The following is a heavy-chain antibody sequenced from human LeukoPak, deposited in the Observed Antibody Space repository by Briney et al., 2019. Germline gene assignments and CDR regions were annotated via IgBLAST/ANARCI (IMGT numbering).Heavy chain of an antibody. CDR2: ISSNGGNT. CDR3: VKRSGLYFDY. CDR1: GFTFSSYA. J-gene: IGHJ4*02. V-gene: IGHV3-64D*09. D-gene: IGHD1-26*01. Sequence: GGSLRLSCSASGFTFSSYAINWVRQPPGKGLQYVSGISSNGGNTYNADSVKGRFTISRDNSKNTVDLQMSSLRAEDTAVYYCVKRSGLYFDYWGQGTLVTVSS.